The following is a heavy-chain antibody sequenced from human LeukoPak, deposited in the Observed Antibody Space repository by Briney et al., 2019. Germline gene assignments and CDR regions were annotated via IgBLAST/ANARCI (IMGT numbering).Heavy chain of an antibody. Sequence: PGGSLRLSCAASGLTVSSNCMSWVRQAPGKGLEWASFIYSGGNTYYADSVKGRFTISRDNSKNTLYLQMNSLRADDTAVYYCARGWELLQDLYYFDYWGQGTLVTVSS. D-gene: IGHD1-26*01. V-gene: IGHV3-53*05. CDR1: GLTVSSNC. CDR3: ARGWELLQDLYYFDY. J-gene: IGHJ4*02. CDR2: IYSGGNT.